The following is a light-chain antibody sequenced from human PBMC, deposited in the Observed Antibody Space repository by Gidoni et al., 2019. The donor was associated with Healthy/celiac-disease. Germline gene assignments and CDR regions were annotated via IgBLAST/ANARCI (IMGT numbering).Light chain of an antibody. J-gene: IGKJ4*01. CDR3: QQYGRSPLT. Sequence: FLLSHSSGTLSLSPGERATLTCRASQSVSSCYVAWYRQKPGAPPRRLIYGAYSRATGIADRFSGGGCGTDFTLTISRLEPEDVAVYYCQQYGRSPLTFGGGTKVEIK. CDR1: QSVSSCY. CDR2: GAY. V-gene: IGKV3-20*01.